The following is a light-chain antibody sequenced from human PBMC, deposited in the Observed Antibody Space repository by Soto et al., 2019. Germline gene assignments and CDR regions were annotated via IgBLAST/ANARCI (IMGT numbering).Light chain of an antibody. Sequence: EIVLTQSPGTLSLSPGERATLSCRASQSVSSSYLAWYQQKPGHAPRLLIYGASSRATGIPDRFSGSGSGTDFTLTISRLEPEDIAVYYCQQYGGSPPWTFGQGTKVEVK. V-gene: IGKV3-20*01. J-gene: IGKJ1*01. CDR1: QSVSSSY. CDR2: GAS. CDR3: QQYGGSPPWT.